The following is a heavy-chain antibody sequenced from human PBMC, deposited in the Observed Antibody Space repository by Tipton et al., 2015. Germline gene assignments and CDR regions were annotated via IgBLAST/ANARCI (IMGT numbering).Heavy chain of an antibody. CDR1: GGSISSSSYY. J-gene: IGHJ4*02. V-gene: IGHV4-39*01. Sequence: TLSLTCTVSGGSISSSSYYWGWIRQPPGEGLEWIGTIYYSARTYYNPSLKSRLAISVDTSKNQFSLKLSSVTASDTAVYYCARRLPLIVGATNHYFDYWSQGTLVIVSS. CDR2: IYYSART. D-gene: IGHD1-26*01. CDR3: ARRLPLIVGATNHYFDY.